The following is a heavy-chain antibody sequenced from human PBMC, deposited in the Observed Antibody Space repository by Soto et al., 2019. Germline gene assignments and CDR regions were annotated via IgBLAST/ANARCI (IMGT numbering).Heavy chain of an antibody. CDR3: ASVVGAPGHWFDP. D-gene: IGHD2-15*01. Sequence: QVQLVQSGAEVKKPGASVKVSCKASGYTFTSYGLSWVRQAPGQGLEWMGRISAYNYNPNYAQRLQGRGTMTTDTATIPAYMQLRRLRSDDPSVYYCASVVGAPGHWFDPWGQGTRVTVSS. CDR2: ISAYNYNP. CDR1: GYTFTSYG. V-gene: IGHV1-18*01. J-gene: IGHJ5*02.